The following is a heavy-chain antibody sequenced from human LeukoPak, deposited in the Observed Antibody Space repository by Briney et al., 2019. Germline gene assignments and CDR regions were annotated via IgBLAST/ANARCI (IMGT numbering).Heavy chain of an antibody. CDR2: INHSGST. CDR3: ARRPVTTRPXXXXXWXXXXXXTVSXXXXSAPTXFD. V-gene: IGHV4-34*01. J-gene: IGHJ2*01. D-gene: IGHD4-17*01. Sequence: SETLSLTCAVYGGSFSGYYWSWIRQPPGKGLEWIGEINHSGSTYYNPSLKSRVTISVDTSKNQFSLKLSSVTAADTAVYYCARRPVTTRPXXXXXWXXXXXXTVSXXXXSAPTXFD. CDR1: GGSFSGYY.